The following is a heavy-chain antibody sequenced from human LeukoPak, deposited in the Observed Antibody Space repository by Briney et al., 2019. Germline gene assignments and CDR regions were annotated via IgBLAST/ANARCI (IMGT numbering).Heavy chain of an antibody. V-gene: IGHV1-2*02. J-gene: IGHJ4*02. D-gene: IGHD5-18*01. CDR2: IKPNSGDT. CDR1: GYTFTGYY. CDR3: ASFEDTALVIDY. Sequence: ASVKVSCKASGYTFTGYYIHWIRQVPGQGLEWMGWIKPNSGDTNYAQSFQGRVTMTRDTSINTAYVELSRLKSDDTAVYYCASFEDTALVIDYWGQGTLVTVSS.